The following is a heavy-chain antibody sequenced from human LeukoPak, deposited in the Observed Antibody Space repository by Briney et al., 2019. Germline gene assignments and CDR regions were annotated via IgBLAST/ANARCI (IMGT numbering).Heavy chain of an antibody. CDR3: ARRGLRFLESVKYSWFDP. J-gene: IGHJ5*02. CDR2: INHSGST. Sequence: SETLSLTCTVSGYSTSSGYYWGWIRQPPGKGLEWIGEINHSGSTNYNPSLKSRVTISVDTSKSQFSLKLSSVTAADTAIYFCARRGLRFLESVKYSWFDPWGQGTLVTVSS. D-gene: IGHD3-3*01. CDR1: GYSTSSGYY. V-gene: IGHV4-38-2*02.